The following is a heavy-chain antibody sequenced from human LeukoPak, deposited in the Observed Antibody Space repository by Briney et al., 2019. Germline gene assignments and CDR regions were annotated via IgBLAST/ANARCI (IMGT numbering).Heavy chain of an antibody. Sequence: GGSLRLSCAASGFTFNSYSMKWLRQAPGKGLVGVSSISSSNRYIYYADSEKGRFTIYRDNAKNSLYLQMNSLRAEDTAVYYRASEGIAASFDYWGQGTLVTVSS. CDR3: ASEGIAASFDY. D-gene: IGHD6-13*01. J-gene: IGHJ4*02. V-gene: IGHV3-21*01. CDR2: ISSSNRYI. CDR1: GFTFNSYS.